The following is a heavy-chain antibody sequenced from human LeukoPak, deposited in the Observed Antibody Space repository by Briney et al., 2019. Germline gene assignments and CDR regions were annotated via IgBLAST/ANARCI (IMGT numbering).Heavy chain of an antibody. D-gene: IGHD7-27*01. V-gene: IGHV3-11*04. CDR1: GFTFSDHY. J-gene: IGHJ4*02. CDR2: ISHTGTTI. CDR3: ARGHWGLDS. Sequence: GGPLRLSCAASGFTFSDHYMSWIRQAPGKGLEWVSYISHTGTTIHYADSVRGRFTLSRDNARNSLYLQMNSLRAEDTAMYYCARGHWGLDSWGQGTLVSVS.